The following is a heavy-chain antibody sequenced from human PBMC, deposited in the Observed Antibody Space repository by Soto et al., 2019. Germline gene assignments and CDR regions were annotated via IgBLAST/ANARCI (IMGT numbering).Heavy chain of an antibody. CDR1: GFNFTNSA. CDR2: IGVGSGNT. J-gene: IGHJ6*03. CDR3: AADTAHAYFDILTYYMDV. V-gene: IGHV1-58*02. Sequence: SVKVSCKASGFNFTNSAMQWVRQARGQRLEWMGWIGVGSGNTNYAQKFQERVTITRDMSTSTAYMQLSSLKSEDTAVYYCAADTAHAYFDILTYYMDVWGKGTTVTVSS. D-gene: IGHD3-9*01.